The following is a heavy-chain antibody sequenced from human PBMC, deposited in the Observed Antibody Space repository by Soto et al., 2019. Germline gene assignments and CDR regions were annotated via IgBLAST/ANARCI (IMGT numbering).Heavy chain of an antibody. CDR2: VSYDGGNK. CDR3: AKGPLTISVTRGGPLDS. J-gene: IGHJ4*02. Sequence: QVHLVESGGGVVQPGRSLRLSCAASGFSFSHYDMHWVRQAPGKGLEWVALVSYDGGNKNYADSVKGRFTISRDNSKNTLYVQMNSLRVEDTAVYYCAKGPLTISVTRGGPLDSWGQGTLVTVSS. D-gene: IGHD3-10*01. V-gene: IGHV3-30*18. CDR1: GFSFSHYD.